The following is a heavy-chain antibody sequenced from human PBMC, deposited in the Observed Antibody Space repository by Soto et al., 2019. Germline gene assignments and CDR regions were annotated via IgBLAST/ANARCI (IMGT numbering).Heavy chain of an antibody. CDR1: GFTFSSYS. D-gene: IGHD4-17*01. CDR3: ASQAGDRPDYYMDV. CDR2: ISSSSSYI. J-gene: IGHJ6*03. V-gene: IGHV3-21*01. Sequence: GGSLRLSCAASGFTFSSYSMNWVRQAPGKGLEWVSSISSSSSYIYYADSVKGQFTISRDNAKNSLYLQMNSLRAEDTAVYYCASQAGDRPDYYMDVWGKGTTVTVSS.